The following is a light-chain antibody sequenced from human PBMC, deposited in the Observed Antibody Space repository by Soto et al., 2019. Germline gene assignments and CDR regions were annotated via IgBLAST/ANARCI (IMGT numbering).Light chain of an antibody. J-gene: IGLJ1*01. Sequence: QSVLTQPHSASGTPGQRVTISCSGSSSNIGTSSVHWFQQLPGTAPKLLISTTNQRPSGVPERFSGSKSGTSASLAISGLHSEDEADYYCAAWDDSRNGHVFGTGTKLTVL. CDR2: TTN. V-gene: IGLV1-44*01. CDR1: SSNIGTSS. CDR3: AAWDDSRNGHV.